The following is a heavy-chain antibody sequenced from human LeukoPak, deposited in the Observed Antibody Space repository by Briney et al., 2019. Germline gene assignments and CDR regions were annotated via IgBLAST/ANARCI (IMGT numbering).Heavy chain of an antibody. V-gene: IGHV1-2*06. CDR1: GYTFTGYY. CDR3: ARDDPIAAAGTFAVTDAAANYYYGMDV. D-gene: IGHD6-13*01. J-gene: IGHJ6*02. Sequence: ASVKVSCKASGYTFTGYYMHWVRQAPGQGLEWMGRINPNSGGTNYAQKFQGRVTMTRDTSISTAYMELSSLRSEDTAVYYCARDDPIAAAGTFAVTDAAANYYYGMDVWGQGTTVTVSS. CDR2: INPNSGGT.